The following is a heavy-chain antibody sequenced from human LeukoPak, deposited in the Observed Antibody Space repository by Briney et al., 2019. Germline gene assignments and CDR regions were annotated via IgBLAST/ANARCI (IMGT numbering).Heavy chain of an antibody. V-gene: IGHV4-39*01. J-gene: IGHJ6*03. CDR3: ARHLLGRGADYYFFHMDV. CDR2: VYYTGRT. D-gene: IGHD1-26*01. Sequence: SETLSLTCTVSGDSIRSFTSSSYFWAWIRQPPGKGLEWIGNVYYTGRTYSNPSLRSRVTVSVDTSKNQFSLRLSSVTAADTAVYYCARHLLGRGADYYFFHMDVWGKGTTVTVSS. CDR1: GDSIRSFTSSSYF.